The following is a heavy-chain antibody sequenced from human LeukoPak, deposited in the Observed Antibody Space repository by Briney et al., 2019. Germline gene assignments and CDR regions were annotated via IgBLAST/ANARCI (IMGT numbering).Heavy chain of an antibody. Sequence: ASVKVPCKASGYTFTSYYMHWVRQAPGQGLEWMGIINPSGGSTSYAQKFQGRVTMTRDTSTSTVYMELSSLRSEDTAVYYCARVAYSGSYHDAFDIWGQGTMVTVSS. D-gene: IGHD1-26*01. CDR1: GYTFTSYY. CDR2: INPSGGST. J-gene: IGHJ3*02. V-gene: IGHV1-46*01. CDR3: ARVAYSGSYHDAFDI.